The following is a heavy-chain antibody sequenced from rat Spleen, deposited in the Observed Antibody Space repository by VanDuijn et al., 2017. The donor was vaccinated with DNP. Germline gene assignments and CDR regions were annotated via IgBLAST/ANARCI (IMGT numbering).Heavy chain of an antibody. Sequence: EVQLVESGGGLVQPGWSLKLSCVASGFTFNYYWMTWIRHVPGKGLEWVASINHDGNNIYYRDSVKGRFTISRDNAKSTLYLQMDSLRSEDTATYYCASLNNYNWFAYWGQGTLVTVSS. V-gene: IGHV5-31*01. D-gene: IGHD1-10*01. CDR3: ASLNNYNWFAY. CDR1: GFTFNYYW. J-gene: IGHJ3*01. CDR2: INHDGNNI.